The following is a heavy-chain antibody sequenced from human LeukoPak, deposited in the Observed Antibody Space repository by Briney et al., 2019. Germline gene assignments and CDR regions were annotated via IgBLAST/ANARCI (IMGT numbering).Heavy chain of an antibody. CDR2: ISAYNGNT. D-gene: IGHD1-26*01. Sequence: ASVKVSCKASGYTFTSYGISWVRQAPGQGLEWMGWISAYNGNTNYAQKLQGRVTMTTDTSTSTAYMELRSLRSDDTAVYYCARDLSGSYRRRGDFDYWGQGTLVTVSS. J-gene: IGHJ4*02. CDR3: ARDLSGSYRRRGDFDY. CDR1: GYTFTSYG. V-gene: IGHV1-18*01.